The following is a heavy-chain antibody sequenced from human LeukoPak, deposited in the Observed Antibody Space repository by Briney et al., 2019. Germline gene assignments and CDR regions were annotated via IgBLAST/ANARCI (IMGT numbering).Heavy chain of an antibody. D-gene: IGHD3-22*01. CDR3: ARDPPSYDPDACDI. J-gene: IGHJ3*02. CDR1: GGTFSSYA. Sequence: ASVKVSCKASGGTFSSYAISWVRQAPGQGLEWMGRIIPILGIANYAQKFQGRVTITADKSTSTAYMELSSLRSEDTAVYYCARDPPSYDPDACDIWGQGTMVTVSS. V-gene: IGHV1-69*04. CDR2: IIPILGIA.